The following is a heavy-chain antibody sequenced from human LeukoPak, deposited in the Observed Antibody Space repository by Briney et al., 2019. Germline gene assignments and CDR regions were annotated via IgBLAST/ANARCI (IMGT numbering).Heavy chain of an antibody. CDR3: ARDYYDSSGYYEGDY. J-gene: IGHJ4*02. V-gene: IGHV3-7*01. Sequence: GGSLRLSCAASGFTFSSYWMSWVRQAPGKGLEWVANMKQDGSEKYYVDSVKGRFTISRDNAKNSLYLQMNSLRAEDTTVYYCARDYYDSSGYYEGDYWGQGTLVTVSS. CDR1: GFTFSSYW. D-gene: IGHD3-22*01. CDR2: MKQDGSEK.